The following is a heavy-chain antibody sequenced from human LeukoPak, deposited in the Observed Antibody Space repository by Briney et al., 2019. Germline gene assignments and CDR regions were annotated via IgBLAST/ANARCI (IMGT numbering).Heavy chain of an antibody. CDR1: GGTFSSYA. CDR3: ARDALQYYYDSSGYYY. D-gene: IGHD3-22*01. J-gene: IGHJ4*02. V-gene: IGHV1-69*01. Sequence: SVKVSCKASGGTFSSYAISWVRQAPGQGLEWMGGIIPIFGTANYAQKFQGRVTITADESTSIAYMELSSLRSEDTAVYYCARDALQYYYDSSGYYYWGQGTLVTVSS. CDR2: IIPIFGTA.